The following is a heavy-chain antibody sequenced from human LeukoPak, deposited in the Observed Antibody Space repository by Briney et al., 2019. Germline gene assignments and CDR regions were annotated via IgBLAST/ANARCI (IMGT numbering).Heavy chain of an antibody. J-gene: IGHJ4*02. CDR3: ARGIAARRVGYFDY. Sequence: SETLSLTCAVYGGSFSANYWSWIRQPPGKGLEWIGEINHSGSTNYNPSLKSRVTISVDTSKNQFSLKLSSVTAADTAVYYCARGIAARRVGYFDYWGQGTLVTVSS. V-gene: IGHV4-34*01. CDR1: GGSFSANY. CDR2: INHSGST. D-gene: IGHD6-6*01.